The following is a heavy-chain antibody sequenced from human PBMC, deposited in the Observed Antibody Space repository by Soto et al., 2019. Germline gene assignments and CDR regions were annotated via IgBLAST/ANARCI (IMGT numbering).Heavy chain of an antibody. CDR3: AKSPDPYSSSNYYCYGMDY. Sequence: QVQLVQSGAEVKKPGSSVKVSCKASGGTFSSYAITWVRQAPGQGLEWMGRIIPIFGTTNYAQKFQGRVTITADESTSTAYTDLSSLRSDDTAVYYCAKSPDPYSSSNYYCYGMDYWGQGTSVTVSS. CDR1: GGTFSSYA. J-gene: IGHJ6*02. CDR2: IIPIFGTT. V-gene: IGHV1-69*15. D-gene: IGHD6-6*01.